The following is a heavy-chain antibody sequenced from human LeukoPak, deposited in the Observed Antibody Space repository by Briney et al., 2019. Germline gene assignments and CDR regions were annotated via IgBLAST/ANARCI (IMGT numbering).Heavy chain of an antibody. V-gene: IGHV4-34*01. CDR2: INHSGST. J-gene: IGHJ5*02. CDR3: ARVGLLRGLKLAWFDH. Sequence: SETLSLTCAVYGGSFSGYYWSWIRQPPGKGLEWIGEINHSGSTNYNPSLKSRVTISVDTSKNQFSLKLSSVTDADTAVYYWARVGLLRGLKLAWFDHWGQGTLVTVSS. D-gene: IGHD2-15*01. CDR1: GGSFSGYY.